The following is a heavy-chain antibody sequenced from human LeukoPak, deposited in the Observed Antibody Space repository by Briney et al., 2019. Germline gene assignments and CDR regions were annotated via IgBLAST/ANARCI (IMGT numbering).Heavy chain of an antibody. CDR1: RGTFSNYA. D-gene: IGHD6-19*01. J-gene: IGHJ4*02. CDR2: IIPILGKP. V-gene: IGHV1-69*04. CDR3: ARVVAVADHFDY. Sequence: ASVKVSCRAPRGTFSNYALNWVRQAPGQGLEWMGRIIPILGKPSYAQKFQGRVTITADKPTSTAYMELSGLRFEDTAVYYCARVVAVADHFDYWGQGTLVTVSS.